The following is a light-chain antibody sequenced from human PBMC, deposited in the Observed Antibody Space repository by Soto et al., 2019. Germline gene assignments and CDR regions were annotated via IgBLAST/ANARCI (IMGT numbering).Light chain of an antibody. CDR2: DAS. CDR3: LQVNNFPLT. CDR1: QDVSNY. V-gene: IGKV1-33*01. Sequence: DVPMSQSPSSLSASSVDRVTITCLASQDVSNYLNWYQQKPGKAPKLLIYDASNLETGVPSRFSGSGSGTDFTFTISSLQPEDFATYYCLQVNNFPLTFGGGTKVDIK. J-gene: IGKJ4*01.